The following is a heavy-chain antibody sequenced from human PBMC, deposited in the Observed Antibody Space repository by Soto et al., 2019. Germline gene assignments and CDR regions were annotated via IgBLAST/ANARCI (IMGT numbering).Heavy chain of an antibody. Sequence: SGGSLRLSCVASGFTISNYWMHWVRQAPGKGLIWVSRISPDGSTTNYADSVKGQFTISRDNAKNTLYLQMDSLRAEDTALYYCTRVISGSSGLFDYWGQGTLVTVS. D-gene: IGHD1-26*01. V-gene: IGHV3-74*01. J-gene: IGHJ4*02. CDR1: GFTISNYW. CDR2: ISPDGSTT. CDR3: TRVISGSSGLFDY.